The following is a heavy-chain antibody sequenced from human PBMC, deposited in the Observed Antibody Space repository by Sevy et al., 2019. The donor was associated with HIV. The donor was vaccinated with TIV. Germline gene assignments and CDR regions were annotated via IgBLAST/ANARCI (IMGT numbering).Heavy chain of an antibody. D-gene: IGHD1-26*01. V-gene: IGHV4-59*08. Sequence: SETLSLTCTVSGGSITSLYWNWIRQPPGKGLEWIGNIYYNGHINYNPSLKSRVTLSLDTSTNQFSLRLSSVTAADTAMYYCAGENAWGRGYSWGQGTLVTVSS. J-gene: IGHJ4*02. CDR3: AGENAWGRGYS. CDR2: IYYNGHI. CDR1: GGSITSLY.